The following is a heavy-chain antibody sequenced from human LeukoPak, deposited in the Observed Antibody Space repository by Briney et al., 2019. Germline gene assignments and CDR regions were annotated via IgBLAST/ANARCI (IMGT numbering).Heavy chain of an antibody. V-gene: IGHV3-23*01. D-gene: IGHD3-10*01. CDR3: AKVSRYYGSE. Sequence: GRSLRLSCAASGFSFSSYAMSWVRQAPGKGLEWVSAISGSGGSTYYADSVKGRFTISRDNSKNTLYLQMNSLRAEDTAVYYCAKVSRYYGSEWGQGTLVTVSS. CDR1: GFSFSSYA. CDR2: ISGSGGST. J-gene: IGHJ4*02.